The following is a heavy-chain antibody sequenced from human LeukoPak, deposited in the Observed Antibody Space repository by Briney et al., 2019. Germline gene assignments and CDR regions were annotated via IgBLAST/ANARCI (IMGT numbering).Heavy chain of an antibody. CDR2: IRYDGSNK. Sequence: PGGSLRLSCAASGFTFSSYGMHWVRQAPGKGLEWVAFIRYDGSNKYYADSVKGRFTISRDNSKNTLYLQMNSLRAEDTAVYYCAKAHSKAVAGSFLHYWGQGTLVTVSP. V-gene: IGHV3-30*02. CDR3: AKAHSKAVAGSFLHY. D-gene: IGHD6-19*01. CDR1: GFTFSSYG. J-gene: IGHJ4*02.